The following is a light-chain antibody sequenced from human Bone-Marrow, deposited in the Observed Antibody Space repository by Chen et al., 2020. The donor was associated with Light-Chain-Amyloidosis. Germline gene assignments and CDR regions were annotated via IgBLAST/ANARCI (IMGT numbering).Light chain of an antibody. CDR2: AAS. CDR1: QGISSY. Sequence: AIRMTQSPSSFSASTGDRVTITCRASQGISSYLACYQKKPGKAPKLLIYAASTLQSGVPSRFSGSGSGTDFPLTIGCLQSEDFATYYCQQYYSYPWTFGQGTKVEIK. V-gene: IGKV1-8*01. J-gene: IGKJ1*01. CDR3: QQYYSYPWT.